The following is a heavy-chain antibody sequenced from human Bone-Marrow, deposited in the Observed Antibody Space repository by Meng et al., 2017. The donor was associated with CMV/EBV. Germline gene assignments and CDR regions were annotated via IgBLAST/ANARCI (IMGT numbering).Heavy chain of an antibody. V-gene: IGHV3-43D*03. CDR2: ISWDGGST. D-gene: IGHD1-7*01. J-gene: IGHJ6*02. Sequence: GESLKISCAASGFTFDDYAMHWVRQAPGKGLEWVSLISWDGGSTYYADSVKGRFTISRDNSKNSLYLQMNSLRAEDTALYYCAKDSSNWNLYYYYGMDVWGQRTTVTVSS. CDR3: AKDSSNWNLYYYYGMDV. CDR1: GFTFDDYA.